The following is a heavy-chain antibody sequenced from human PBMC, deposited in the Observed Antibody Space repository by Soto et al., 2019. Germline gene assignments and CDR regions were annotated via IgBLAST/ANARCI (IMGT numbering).Heavy chain of an antibody. Sequence: SETLSLTCTVSGGSISSSSYYWGWIRQPPGKGQEWIGSIYYSGSTYYNPSLKSRVTISVDTSRNQFSLKLSSVTAADTAVYYCARHVGYCSGGSCYLSDYYYMDVWGKGTTVT. J-gene: IGHJ6*03. D-gene: IGHD2-15*01. CDR3: ARHVGYCSGGSCYLSDYYYMDV. CDR1: GGSISSSSYY. CDR2: IYYSGST. V-gene: IGHV4-39*01.